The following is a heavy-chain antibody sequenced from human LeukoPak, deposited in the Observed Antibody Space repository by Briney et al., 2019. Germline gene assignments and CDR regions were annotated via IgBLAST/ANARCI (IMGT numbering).Heavy chain of an antibody. D-gene: IGHD3-22*01. J-gene: IGHJ4*02. Sequence: ASVKVPCKASGYTFTGYYMHWVRQAPGQGLEWMGWINPNSGGTNYAQKFQGRVTMTRDTSISTAYMELSRLRSDDTAVYYCARAYYDSSGYPYFDYWGQGTLVTVSS. CDR3: ARAYYDSSGYPYFDY. CDR1: GYTFTGYY. V-gene: IGHV1-2*02. CDR2: INPNSGGT.